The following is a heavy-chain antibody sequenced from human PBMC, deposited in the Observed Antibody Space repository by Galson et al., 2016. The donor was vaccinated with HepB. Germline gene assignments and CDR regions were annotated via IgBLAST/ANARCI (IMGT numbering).Heavy chain of an antibody. CDR3: ARRGGSIVVVPAAMEGFYYYGMDL. CDR2: INPGDSDT. Sequence: QSGAEVKKPGESLKISCKGSGYRFTTYWIGWVRQMPGKGLEWMGIINPGDSDTRYSPSFQGQVTISADKSINTAYLQWSSLKASDTAMYYCARRGGSIVVVPAAMEGFYYYGMDLWGQGTTVTVSS. D-gene: IGHD2-2*01. J-gene: IGHJ6*02. CDR1: GYRFTTYW. V-gene: IGHV5-51*01.